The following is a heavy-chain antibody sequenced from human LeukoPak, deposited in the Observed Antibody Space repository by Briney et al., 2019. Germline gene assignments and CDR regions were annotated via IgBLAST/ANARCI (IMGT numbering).Heavy chain of an antibody. CDR2: IPYDGSNK. V-gene: IGHV3-30*18. CDR1: GFTFSSYG. J-gene: IGHJ4*02. Sequence: PGGSLRLSRAASGFTFSSYGIHWVRQAPGKGLEWVALIPYDGSNKYYADSMKGRFTISRDNSKNTLYLQMNSLRAEDTAVYYCANENYYGSGSYPDYWGQGTLVTVSS. D-gene: IGHD3-10*01. CDR3: ANENYYGSGSYPDY.